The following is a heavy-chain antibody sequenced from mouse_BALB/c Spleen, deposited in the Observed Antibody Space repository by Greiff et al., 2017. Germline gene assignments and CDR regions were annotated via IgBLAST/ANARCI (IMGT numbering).Heavy chain of an antibody. CDR2: ISDGGSYT. CDR3: ARDRDGYPSFAY. CDR1: GFTFSDYY. V-gene: IGHV5-4*02. J-gene: IGHJ3*01. D-gene: IGHD2-3*01. Sequence: LVESGGGLVKPGGSLKLSCAASGFTFSDYYMYWVRQTPEKRLEWVATISDGGSYTYYPDSVKGRFTISRDNAKNNLYLQMSSLKSEDTAMYYCARDRDGYPSFAYWGQGTLVTVSA.